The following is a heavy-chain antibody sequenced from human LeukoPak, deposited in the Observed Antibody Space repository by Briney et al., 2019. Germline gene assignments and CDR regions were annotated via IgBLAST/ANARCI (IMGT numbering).Heavy chain of an antibody. Sequence: KTSETLSLTCTVSGGSISSSYSYWGWIRQPPGKGLEWIGNIYYSGSTYYNPSLKSRVTISVDTSKNQFSLKLSSVTAADTAVYYCARRRAYYGSGSRYYYMDVWGKGTTVTISS. CDR3: ARRRAYYGSGSRYYYMDV. V-gene: IGHV4-39*07. CDR2: IYYSGST. D-gene: IGHD3-10*01. J-gene: IGHJ6*03. CDR1: GGSISSSYSY.